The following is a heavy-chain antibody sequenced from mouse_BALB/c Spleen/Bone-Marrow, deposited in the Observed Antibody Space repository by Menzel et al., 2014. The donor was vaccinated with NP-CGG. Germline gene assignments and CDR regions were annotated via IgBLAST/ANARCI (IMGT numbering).Heavy chain of an antibody. J-gene: IGHJ3*01. CDR3: ARGGSSRAWFAY. CDR1: EFSLTSYG. Sequence: VKLMESGPGLVAPSQRLSIPCTVSEFSLTSYGLHWVRQPPGKGLEWLGVIWAGGSTNYNSALMSRLSISKDNSKSQVFLKMNSLQTDDTAMYYCARGGSSRAWFAYWGQGTLVTVSA. V-gene: IGHV2-9*02. CDR2: IWAGGST. D-gene: IGHD1-1*01.